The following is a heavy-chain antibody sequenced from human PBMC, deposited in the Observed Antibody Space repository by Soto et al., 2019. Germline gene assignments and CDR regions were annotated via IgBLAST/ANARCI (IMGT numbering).Heavy chain of an antibody. J-gene: IGHJ5*02. CDR3: ARDSILTGRVGYNWFDP. V-gene: IGHV1-69*13. CDR2: IIPIFGTA. Sequence: ASVKVSCKASGGTFSSYAISWMRQAPGQGLEWMGGIIPIFGTANYAQKFQGRVTITADESTSTAYMELSSLRSEDTAVYYCARDSILTGRVGYNWFDPWGQGTLVTVSS. CDR1: GGTFSSYA. D-gene: IGHD3-9*01.